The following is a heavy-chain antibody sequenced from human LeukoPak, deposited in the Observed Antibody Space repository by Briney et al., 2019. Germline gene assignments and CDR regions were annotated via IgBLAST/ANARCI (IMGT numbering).Heavy chain of an antibody. Sequence: GGSLRLSCASSGFTVSSNYMSWVRQAPGKGLEWVSVIYSGGSTYYADSVKGRFTISGDNSKNTLYLQMNSLRAEDTAVYYCARERRPYYDILTLVYYYYGMDVWGQGTTVTVSS. CDR3: ARERRPYYDILTLVYYYYGMDV. D-gene: IGHD3-9*01. CDR2: IYSGGST. CDR1: GFTVSSNY. V-gene: IGHV3-66*01. J-gene: IGHJ6*02.